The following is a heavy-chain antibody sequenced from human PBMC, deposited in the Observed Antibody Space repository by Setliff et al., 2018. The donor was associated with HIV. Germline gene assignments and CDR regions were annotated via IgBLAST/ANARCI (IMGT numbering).Heavy chain of an antibody. Sequence: SETLSLTCTVSGGSISSSSYYWGWIRQPPGKGLEWIGSIYYSGSTYYNPSLKSRVTISVDTSKNQFSLKLSSVTAADTAVYYRARRAHGRQEPLWDQGTLVTVSS. V-gene: IGHV4-39*01. CDR2: IYYSGST. J-gene: IGHJ4*02. CDR1: GGSISSSSYY. CDR3: ARRAHGRQEPL.